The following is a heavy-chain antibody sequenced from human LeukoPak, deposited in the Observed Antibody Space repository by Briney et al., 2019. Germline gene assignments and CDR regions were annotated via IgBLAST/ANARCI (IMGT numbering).Heavy chain of an antibody. V-gene: IGHV4-59*01. CDR3: ARVRYSSSWYLDY. CDR2: IYYSGST. J-gene: IGHJ4*02. Sequence: SETLSLTCTVSGGSISSYYWSWIRQPPGKRLEWIGYIYYSGSTNYNPSLKSRVTISVDTSKNQFSLKLSSVTAADTAVYYCARVRYSSSWYLDYWGQGTLVTVSS. CDR1: GGSISSYY. D-gene: IGHD6-13*01.